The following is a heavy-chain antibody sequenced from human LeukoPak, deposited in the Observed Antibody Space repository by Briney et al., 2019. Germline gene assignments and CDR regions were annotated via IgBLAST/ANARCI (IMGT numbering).Heavy chain of an antibody. Sequence: GGSLRLSCAASGFTFSSYSMNWVRQAPGKGLEWVAVISYDGSNKYYADSVKGRFTISRDNSKNTLYLQMNSLRAEDTAVYYCAKGGTHVDYWGQGTLVTVSS. V-gene: IGHV3-30*18. CDR3: AKGGTHVDY. CDR1: GFTFSSYS. J-gene: IGHJ4*02. CDR2: ISYDGSNK. D-gene: IGHD3-16*01.